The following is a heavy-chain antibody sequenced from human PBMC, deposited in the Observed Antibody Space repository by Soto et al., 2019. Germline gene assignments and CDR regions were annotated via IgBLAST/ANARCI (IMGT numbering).Heavy chain of an antibody. V-gene: IGHV3-74*01. CDR2: INSDGSST. J-gene: IGHJ6*02. Sequence: RWSLRLSCAASGFTFSSYWMHWVRQAPGKGLVWVSRINSDGSSTSYADSVKGRFTISRDNAKNTLYLQMNSLRAEDTAVYYCARDLLSCYDYGRYYGMDVWGQGTTVTVSS. D-gene: IGHD5-12*01. CDR3: ARDLLSCYDYGRYYGMDV. CDR1: GFTFSSYW.